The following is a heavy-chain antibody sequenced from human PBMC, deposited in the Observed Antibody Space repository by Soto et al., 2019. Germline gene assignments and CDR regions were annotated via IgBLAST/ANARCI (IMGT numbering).Heavy chain of an antibody. CDR1: GGSFSGYY. D-gene: IGHD3-3*01. CDR2: INHSGST. V-gene: IGHV4-34*01. CDR3: ARGVYNTIFGVISLDY. J-gene: IGHJ4*02. Sequence: PSETLSLTCAVYGGSFSGYYWSWIRQPPGEGLEWIGEINHSGSTNYNPSLKSRATMSVDTSKNQFSLKLSSVTAADAALYYCARGVYNTIFGVISLDYWGQGILVTVSS.